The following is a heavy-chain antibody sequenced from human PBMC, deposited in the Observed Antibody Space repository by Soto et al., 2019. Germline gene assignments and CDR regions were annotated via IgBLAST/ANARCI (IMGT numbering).Heavy chain of an antibody. CDR3: ARRGIVGATEPFDY. CDR1: GGSIISGDYY. D-gene: IGHD1-26*01. CDR2: IYYSGST. Sequence: PSETLSLTCTVSGGSIISGDYYWSWIRQPPGKGLEWIGYIYYSGSTNYNPSLKSRVTISVDTSKNQFSLKLSSVTAADTAVYYCARRGIVGATEPFDYWGKGPLVTVS. V-gene: IGHV4-61*08. J-gene: IGHJ4*02.